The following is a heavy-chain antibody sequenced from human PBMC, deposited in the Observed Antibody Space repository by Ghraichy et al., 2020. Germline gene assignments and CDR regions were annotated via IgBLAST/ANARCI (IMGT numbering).Heavy chain of an antibody. J-gene: IGHJ3*02. Sequence: SETLSLTCTVSGGSISSYYWSWIRQPAGKGLEWIGRIYTSGSTNYNPSLKSRVTMSVDTSKNQFSLKLSSVTAADTAVYYCARDPTGYSSSWYEPDLTPSDAFDIWGQGTMVTVSS. CDR1: GGSISSYY. CDR2: IYTSGST. CDR3: ARDPTGYSSSWYEPDLTPSDAFDI. D-gene: IGHD6-13*01. V-gene: IGHV4-4*07.